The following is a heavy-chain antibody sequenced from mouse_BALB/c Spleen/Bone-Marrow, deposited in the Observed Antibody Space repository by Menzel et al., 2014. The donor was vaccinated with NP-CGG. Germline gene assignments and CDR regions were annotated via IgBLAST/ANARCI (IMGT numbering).Heavy chain of an antibody. D-gene: IGHD1-1*01. J-gene: IGHJ4*01. V-gene: IGHV1-80*01. CDR2: IYPGDGDT. CDR3: ARWITTVVAPYVMDY. CDR1: GYAFSSYW. Sequence: QVHVKQSGAELVRPGSSAKISCKASGYAFSSYWMNWVKQRPGQGLEWIGQIYPGDGDTNYNGKFKGKATLTADKSSSTAYMQLSSLTSEDSAVYFCARWITTVVAPYVMDYWGQGTSVTVSS.